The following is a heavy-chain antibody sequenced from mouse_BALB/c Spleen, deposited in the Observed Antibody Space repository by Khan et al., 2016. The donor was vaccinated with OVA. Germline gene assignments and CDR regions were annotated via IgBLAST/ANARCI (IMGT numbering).Heavy chain of an antibody. D-gene: IGHD3-1*01. CDR3: AREPSGAY. J-gene: IGHJ3*01. V-gene: IGHV2-9*02. CDR2: IWAGGST. Sequence: VELVESGPGLVAPSQSLSITCTVSGFSLTSYGVHWVRQPPGKGLEWLGVIWAGGSTNYNSALMSSLSISKDNSKSKVFLKMNSLQTDDTAMYYFAREPSGAYWGQGTLVTVSA. CDR1: GFSLTSYG.